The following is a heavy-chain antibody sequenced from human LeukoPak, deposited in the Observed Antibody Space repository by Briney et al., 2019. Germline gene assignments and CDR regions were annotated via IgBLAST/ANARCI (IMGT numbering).Heavy chain of an antibody. CDR2: ISWNSGSI. Sequence: GGSLRLSCAVSGFTFSDSWMHWVRQAPGKGLEWVSGISWNSGSIGYADSVKGRFTISRDNAKNSLFLQMSSLRGEDTALYYCATEHWGPNSWGQGTLVTVSS. J-gene: IGHJ4*02. V-gene: IGHV3-9*01. CDR1: GFTFSDSW. D-gene: IGHD3-16*01. CDR3: ATEHWGPNS.